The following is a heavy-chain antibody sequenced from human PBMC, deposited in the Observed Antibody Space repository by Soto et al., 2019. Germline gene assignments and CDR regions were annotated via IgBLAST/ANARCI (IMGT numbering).Heavy chain of an antibody. D-gene: IGHD2-2*01. CDR2: IIPILGIA. CDR3: ARGGCSSTSCDGMDV. V-gene: IGHV1-69*02. Sequence: QVQLVQSGAEVKKPGSSVKVSCKASGGTFSSYTISWVRQAPGQGLEWMGRIIPILGIANYAQKFQGRVTITADKSTSTAYMELSSLRSEDTAVYYCARGGCSSTSCDGMDVWGQGTTVTVSS. CDR1: GGTFSSYT. J-gene: IGHJ6*02.